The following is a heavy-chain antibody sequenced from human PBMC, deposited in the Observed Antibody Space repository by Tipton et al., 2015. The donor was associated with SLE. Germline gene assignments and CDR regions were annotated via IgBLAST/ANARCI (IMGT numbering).Heavy chain of an antibody. CDR3: ARDPNLDAFDI. D-gene: IGHD5-24*01. Sequence: TLSLTCTVSGGSVSSGGYYWSWIRQHPGKGLEWIGYIYYSGSTNYNPSLKSRVTISVDTSKNQFSLKLSSVTAADTAVYYCARDPNLDAFDIWGQGTMVTVSS. CDR2: IYYSGST. CDR1: GGSVSSGGYY. V-gene: IGHV4-61*08. J-gene: IGHJ3*02.